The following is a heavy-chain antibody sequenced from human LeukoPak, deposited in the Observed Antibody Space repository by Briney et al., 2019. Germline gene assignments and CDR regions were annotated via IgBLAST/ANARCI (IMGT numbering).Heavy chain of an antibody. CDR3: TMIVVAKTIDY. Sequence: GGSLGLSCAASGFTFSSYAMSWVRQAPGKGLEWVSAISGSGGSTYYADSVKGRFTISRDNSKNTLYLQMNSLRAEDTAVYYCTMIVVAKTIDYWGQGTLVTVSS. CDR2: ISGSGGST. J-gene: IGHJ4*02. V-gene: IGHV3-23*01. D-gene: IGHD3-22*01. CDR1: GFTFSSYA.